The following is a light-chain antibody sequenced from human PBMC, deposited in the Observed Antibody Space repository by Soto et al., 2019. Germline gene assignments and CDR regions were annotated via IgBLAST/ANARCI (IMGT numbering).Light chain of an antibody. J-gene: IGKJ5*01. CDR1: QSLLHSNGYNY. CDR3: MQGLQPPIA. CDR2: LGS. V-gene: IGKV2-28*01. Sequence: DVVMTQSPLSLPVTPGEPASISCRSSQSLLHSNGYNYLDWYLQKPGQSPQLLIYLGSNRASGVPDRFSGSGSGTDFTLTISRVEAEDVGVYYCMQGLQPPIAFGQGTRLEI.